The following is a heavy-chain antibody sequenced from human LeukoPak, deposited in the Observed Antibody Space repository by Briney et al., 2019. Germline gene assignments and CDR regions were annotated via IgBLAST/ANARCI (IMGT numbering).Heavy chain of an antibody. Sequence: GGSLRLSCAASGFTFSTYSMNWVRQAPGKGLEWVTSISSSSSNIYYADSVKGRFTISSDNAKNSLYLQMNSLRAEDTAVYYCARESGYSYAYDYWGQGTLVTVSS. V-gene: IGHV3-21*01. D-gene: IGHD5-18*01. CDR3: ARESGYSYAYDY. CDR1: GFTFSTYS. CDR2: ISSSSSNI. J-gene: IGHJ4*02.